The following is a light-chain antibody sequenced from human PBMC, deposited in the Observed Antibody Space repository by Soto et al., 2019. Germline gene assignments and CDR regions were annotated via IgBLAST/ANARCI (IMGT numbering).Light chain of an antibody. CDR2: EVS. CDR1: SSDVGSYNY. V-gene: IGLV2-8*01. J-gene: IGLJ2*01. CDR3: SSYAGSNNFWV. Sequence: QSALTQPPSASGSPGQSVTISCTGTSSDVGSYNYVSWYQEYPGKAPKLMIYEVSKRPSGVPDRFSGSKSGNTASLTVSGLQPEDEDDYYCSSYAGSNNFWVFGGGTKLTVL.